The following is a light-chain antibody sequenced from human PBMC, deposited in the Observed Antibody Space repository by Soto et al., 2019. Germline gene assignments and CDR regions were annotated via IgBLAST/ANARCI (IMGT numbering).Light chain of an antibody. CDR2: DVS. Sequence: QSALTQPASVSGSPGQSITISCTGTSSDVGGYNYVSWYQQHPGKAPKLMIYDVSNRPSGVSNRFSGSKSGNTASLTISGLQAEDEADYYCSSYTSSSTLDVVF. J-gene: IGLJ2*01. V-gene: IGLV2-14*01. CDR1: SSDVGGYNY. CDR3: SSYTSSSTLDVV.